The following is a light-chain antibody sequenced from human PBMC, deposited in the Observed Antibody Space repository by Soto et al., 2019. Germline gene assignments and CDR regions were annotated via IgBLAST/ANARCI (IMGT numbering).Light chain of an antibody. J-gene: IGKJ2*01. CDR2: GAS. V-gene: IGKV3-20*01. Sequence: EIVLTQSPGTLSLSPGERATLSCRASQGVSSSSLAWYQQKPDQAPRLLIYGASSRATGIPDRFSGSGSGTDFTLTISRLEPEDFAVYFCQQDGSSPQTFGQGTKLEIK. CDR1: QGVSSSS. CDR3: QQDGSSPQT.